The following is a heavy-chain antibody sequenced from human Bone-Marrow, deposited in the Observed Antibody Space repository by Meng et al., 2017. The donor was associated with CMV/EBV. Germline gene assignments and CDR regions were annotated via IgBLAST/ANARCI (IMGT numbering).Heavy chain of an antibody. J-gene: IGHJ6*02. CDR3: ARQSPWRLTRPAYYYYYGMDV. CDR1: AGTFSSYA. V-gene: IGHV1-69*05. CDR2: IIPIFGTA. Sequence: SVKVSCKASAGTFSSYAISWVRQAPGQGLEWMGGIIPIFGTANYAQKFQGRVTITTDESTSTAYMELNSLRSEDTAVYYCARQSPWRLTRPAYYYYYGMDVWGQGTTVTVSS. D-gene: IGHD2-21*02.